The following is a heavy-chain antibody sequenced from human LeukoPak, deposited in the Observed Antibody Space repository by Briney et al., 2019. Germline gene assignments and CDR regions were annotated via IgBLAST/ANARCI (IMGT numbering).Heavy chain of an antibody. V-gene: IGHV3-23*01. CDR3: AAVSWGSYRYGYY. Sequence: PGGSLRLSCAASGFTFSSYAMSWVRQAPGKGLEWVSAISGSGGSTYYADSAKGRFTISRDNSKNTLYLQMNSLRAEDTAVYYCAAVSWGSYRYGYYWGQGTLVTVSS. CDR2: ISGSGGST. J-gene: IGHJ4*02. CDR1: GFTFSSYA. D-gene: IGHD3-16*02.